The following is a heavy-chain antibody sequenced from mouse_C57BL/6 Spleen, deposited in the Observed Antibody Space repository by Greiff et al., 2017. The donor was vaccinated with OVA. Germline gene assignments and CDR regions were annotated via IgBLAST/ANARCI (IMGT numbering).Heavy chain of an antibody. CDR3: ARGYRGYFDV. Sequence: VQLQQSGPELVKPGASVKISCKASGYTFTDYYMNWVKPSHGQSLEWIGDINPNNGGTSYNQKFKGKATLTVDKSSSTAYMELRSLTSEDSAVYYCARGYRGYFDVWGTGTTVTVSS. D-gene: IGHD2-14*01. CDR1: GYTFTDYY. J-gene: IGHJ1*03. CDR2: INPNNGGT. V-gene: IGHV1-26*01.